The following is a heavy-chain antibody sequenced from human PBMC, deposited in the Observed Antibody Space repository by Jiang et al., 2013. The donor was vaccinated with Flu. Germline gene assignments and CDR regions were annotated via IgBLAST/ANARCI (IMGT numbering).Heavy chain of an antibody. CDR1: GGSISSYY. D-gene: IGHD3-16*01. V-gene: IGHV4-59*01. CDR3: ARLPWPAGGFDY. J-gene: IGHJ4*02. Sequence: GPGLVKPSETLSLTCTVSGGSISSYYWSWIRQPPGKGLEWIGYIYYSGSTNYNPSLKSRVTISVDTSKNQFSLKLSSVTAADTAVYYCARLPWPAGGFDYWGQGTLVTVSS. CDR2: IYYSGST.